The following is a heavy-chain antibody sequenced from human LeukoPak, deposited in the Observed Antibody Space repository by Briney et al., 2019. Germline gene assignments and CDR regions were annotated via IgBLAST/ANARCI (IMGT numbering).Heavy chain of an antibody. V-gene: IGHV1-18*01. Sequence: GASVKVSCKASGYTFTSYGISWVRQAPGQGLEWMGWISAYNGNTNYAQKLQGRVTMTTDTSTSTAYMELRSLRSDDTAVYYCARVRWVNYGDYGWFDPWGQGTLVTVSS. CDR1: GYTFTSYG. J-gene: IGHJ5*02. D-gene: IGHD4-17*01. CDR3: ARVRWVNYGDYGWFDP. CDR2: ISAYNGNT.